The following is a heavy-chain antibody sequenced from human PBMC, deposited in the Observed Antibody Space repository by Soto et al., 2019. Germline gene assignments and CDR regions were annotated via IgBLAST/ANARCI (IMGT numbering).Heavy chain of an antibody. CDR1: GASFNSDS. Sequence: ASVKVSCKASGASFNSDSITWVRQAPGQGLEWMGWINPNSGGTNYAQKFQGRVTMTRDTSISTAYMELSRLRSDDTAVYYCARHYSSSWYGVLTWFDPWGQGTLVTVSS. CDR3: ARHYSSSWYGVLTWFDP. CDR2: INPNSGGT. J-gene: IGHJ5*02. D-gene: IGHD6-13*01. V-gene: IGHV1-2*02.